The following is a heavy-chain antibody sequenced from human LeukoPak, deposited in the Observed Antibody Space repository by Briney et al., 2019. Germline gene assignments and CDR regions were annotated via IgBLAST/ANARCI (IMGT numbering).Heavy chain of an antibody. V-gene: IGHV3-30*04. CDR2: ISYDGSNK. CDR1: GFTFSSYA. CDR3: TPDFYGP. Sequence: GRSLRLSCAASGFTFSSYAMHWVRQAPGKGLEWVAVISYDGSNKYYADSVKGRFTISRDNSKNTLYLQMNSLQTEDTAVYYCTPDFYGPWGQGTLVTVSS. D-gene: IGHD2/OR15-2a*01. J-gene: IGHJ5*02.